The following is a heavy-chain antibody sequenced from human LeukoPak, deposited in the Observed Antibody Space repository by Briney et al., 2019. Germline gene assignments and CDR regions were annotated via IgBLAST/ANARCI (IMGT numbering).Heavy chain of an antibody. CDR1: GYTFTTYG. CDR3: ARDYGSGSYRFDY. Sequence: ASVKVSCKASGYTFTTYGISWVRQAPGQGLEWMGWIDAYNGNTKYAQKLQGRVSMTTDTSTSTAYMELRSLRSDDTAVYYCARDYGSGSYRFDYGGQGTLVTVSS. CDR2: IDAYNGNT. D-gene: IGHD3-10*01. V-gene: IGHV1-18*01. J-gene: IGHJ4*02.